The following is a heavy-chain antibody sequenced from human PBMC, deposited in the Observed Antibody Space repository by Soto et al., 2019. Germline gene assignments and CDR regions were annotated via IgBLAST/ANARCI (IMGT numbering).Heavy chain of an antibody. J-gene: IGHJ5*02. CDR1: GGSISSYY. V-gene: IGHV4-59*01. D-gene: IGHD6-13*01. CDR3: ARGIMYSSSWYWFDP. CDR2: IYYSGST. Sequence: PSETLSLTCTVSGGSISSYYWRWIRQPPGKGLEWIGYIYYSGSTHYNPSLKSRVTISVDTSKNQFSLKLSSVTAADTAVYYCARGIMYSSSWYWFDPWGQGTLVTVSS.